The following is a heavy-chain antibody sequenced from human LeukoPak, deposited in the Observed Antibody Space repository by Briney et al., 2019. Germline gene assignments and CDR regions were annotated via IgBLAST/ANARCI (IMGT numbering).Heavy chain of an antibody. Sequence: GSSVKVSCKASEGTFSSYAISWVRQAPGQGLEWMGGIIPIFGTANYAQKFQGRVTITTDESTSTAYMELSSLRSEDTAVYYCASAGRDFWSGYYPTPDAFDIWGQGTMVTVSS. J-gene: IGHJ3*02. CDR2: IIPIFGTA. D-gene: IGHD3-3*01. V-gene: IGHV1-69*05. CDR1: EGTFSSYA. CDR3: ASAGRDFWSGYYPTPDAFDI.